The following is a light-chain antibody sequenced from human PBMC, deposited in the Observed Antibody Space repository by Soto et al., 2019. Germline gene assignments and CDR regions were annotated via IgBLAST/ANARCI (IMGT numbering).Light chain of an antibody. CDR3: SSYAGYNSLV. Sequence: QSVLTQPPSASGSPGQSVTLSCTGTSSDIGGYNYVSWYQQHPGDAPKLIIYEVNKRPSGVPGRFSGSKSGNTASLTVSGLQADDEADYYCSSYAGYNSLVFGGGTKLTVL. CDR1: SSDIGGYNY. CDR2: EVN. J-gene: IGLJ3*02. V-gene: IGLV2-8*01.